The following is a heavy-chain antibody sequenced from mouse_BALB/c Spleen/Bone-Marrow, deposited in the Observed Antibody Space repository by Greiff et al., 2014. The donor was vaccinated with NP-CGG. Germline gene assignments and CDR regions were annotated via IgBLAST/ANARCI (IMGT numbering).Heavy chain of an antibody. J-gene: IGHJ1*01. V-gene: IGHV7-3*02. CDR1: GFTFTDYY. CDR2: IRNKANGYTT. CDR3: ARDENVGIYWYFDV. Sequence: EVKLVESGGGSVQPGGSLRLSCATSGFTFTDYYMSWVRQPPGKALEWSGFIRNKANGYTTEYSASVKGRFTISRDNSQRILYLQMNTLRAEDSATYYCARDENVGIYWYFDVWGAGTTVIVSS.